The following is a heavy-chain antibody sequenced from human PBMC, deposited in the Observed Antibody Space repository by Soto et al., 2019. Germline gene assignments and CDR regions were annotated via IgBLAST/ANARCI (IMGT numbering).Heavy chain of an antibody. CDR3: ARPRSGYDPIYYCMDV. Sequence: SETLSLTCTVSGGSISSSSYYWGWIRQPPGKGLEWIGSIYYSGSTYYNPSLKSRVTISVDTSKNQFSLKLSSVTAADTAVYYCARPRSGYDPIYYCMDVWGKGTTVTVSS. J-gene: IGHJ6*03. CDR1: GGSISSSSYY. CDR2: IYYSGST. V-gene: IGHV4-39*01. D-gene: IGHD5-12*01.